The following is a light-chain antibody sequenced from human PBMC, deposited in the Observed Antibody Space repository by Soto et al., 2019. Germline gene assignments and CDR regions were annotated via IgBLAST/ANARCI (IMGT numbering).Light chain of an antibody. V-gene: IGLV1-47*02. Sequence: QAVVTQPPSASGTPGQRVTISCSGSSSNIGSNYVYWYQQLPGTDPKLLIYSNNHRPSGVPDRFSGSKSGTSASLAISGLRSEDEADYYCAAWDASLSGVVFGGGTKLTVL. J-gene: IGLJ2*01. CDR1: SSNIGSNY. CDR3: AAWDASLSGVV. CDR2: SNN.